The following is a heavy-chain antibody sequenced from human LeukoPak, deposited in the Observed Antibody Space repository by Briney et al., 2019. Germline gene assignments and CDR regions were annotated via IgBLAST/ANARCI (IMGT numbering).Heavy chain of an antibody. CDR1: GFTFSSYG. V-gene: IGHV3-30*18. CDR3: AKEGGSENNFDY. J-gene: IGHJ4*02. Sequence: PGRSLRLSCAASGFTFSSYGMHWVRQAPGKGLEWVAVISYDGSNKYYADSVKGRFTISRDNSKNTLYLQMNSLRAEDTAVYYCAKEGGSENNFDYWAREPWSPSPQ. CDR2: ISYDGSNK. D-gene: IGHD3-10*01.